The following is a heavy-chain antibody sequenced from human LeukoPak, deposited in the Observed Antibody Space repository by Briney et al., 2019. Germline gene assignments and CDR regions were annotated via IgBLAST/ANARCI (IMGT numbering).Heavy chain of an antibody. CDR2: ISGYNSKT. V-gene: IGHV1-18*01. CDR3: ARESAGRDYYYYVDV. CDR1: GYSFTNFG. J-gene: IGHJ6*03. Sequence: AASVKVSCKTSGYSFTNFGITWVRQAPGQGLEWMGWISGYNSKTFYAHEFQGRVTMTTDTLTSTVYMELRSLRSDDTAVYYCARESAGRDYYYYVDVWGKGTTVTVSS. D-gene: IGHD6-19*01.